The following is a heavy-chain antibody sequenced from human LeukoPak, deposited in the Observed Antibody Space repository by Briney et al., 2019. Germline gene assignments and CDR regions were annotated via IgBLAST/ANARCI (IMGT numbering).Heavy chain of an antibody. J-gene: IGHJ5*02. D-gene: IGHD3-10*01. CDR3: ARDSGTTGEVKFDP. CDR1: GGSISSSNW. V-gene: IGHV4-4*02. CDR2: IYHSGST. Sequence: SGTLSLTCAVSGGSISSSNWWSWVRQPPGKGLEWIGEIYHSGSTNYNPSLKSRVTMSLDTSKNQFSLKLRSVTAADTAVYYCARDSGTTGEVKFDPWGQGTLVTVSS.